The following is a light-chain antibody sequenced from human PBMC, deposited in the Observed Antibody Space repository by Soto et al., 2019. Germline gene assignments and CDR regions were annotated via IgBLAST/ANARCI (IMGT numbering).Light chain of an antibody. CDR1: QSLLHSNGYNY. J-gene: IGKJ4*01. Sequence: DIVMTQSPLSLPVTPGEPASISCRSSQSLLHSNGYNYLDWYLQKPGQSPQQLIYLGSHRASGVPDRVSGSGSGADFSLRLSRAEAEDLRLYYCMRALHTPLTSGGGTKVEIK. CDR2: LGS. CDR3: MRALHTPLT. V-gene: IGKV2-28*01.